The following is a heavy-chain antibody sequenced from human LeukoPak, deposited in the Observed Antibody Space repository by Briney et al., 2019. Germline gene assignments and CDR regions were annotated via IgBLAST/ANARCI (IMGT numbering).Heavy chain of an antibody. J-gene: IGHJ4*02. CDR1: GGSSSGYY. Sequence: SETLSLTCAVYGGSSSGYYWSWIRQPPGKGLEWIGEINHSGSTNYNPSLKSRVTISVDTSKNQFSLKLSSVTAADTAVYYCARAGITGTVHYFDYWGQGTLVTVSS. V-gene: IGHV4-34*01. CDR3: ARAGITGTVHYFDY. CDR2: INHSGST. D-gene: IGHD1-7*01.